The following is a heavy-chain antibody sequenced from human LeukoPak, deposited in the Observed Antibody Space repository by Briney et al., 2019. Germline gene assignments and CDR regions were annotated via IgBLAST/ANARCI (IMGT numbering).Heavy chain of an antibody. D-gene: IGHD7-27*01. J-gene: IGHJ1*01. CDR1: WFPFSSYW. CDR2: INSDGSST. CDR3: ARALTGAAY. Sequence: GALELPFAASWFPFSSYWNHWGRPAPGKGVVGVWRINSDGSSTSYADSVKGRFTISRDNAKNTLYLQMNSLRAEDTAVYYCARALTGAAYWGQGPLVPVSS. V-gene: IGHV3-74*01.